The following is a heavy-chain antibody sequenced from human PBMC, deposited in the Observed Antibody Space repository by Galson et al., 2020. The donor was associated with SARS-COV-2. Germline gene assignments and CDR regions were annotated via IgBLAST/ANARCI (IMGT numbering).Heavy chain of an antibody. Sequence: SGPTLVKPTQTLTLTCTFSGFSLSTSGMCVSWIRQPPGKALEWLALIDWDDAKYYSTSLKTRLTISKDTSKNQVVLTMTNMDPVDTAKYYCARIGVGMATIGNYYYYGMDVWGQGTTVTVSS. CDR1: GFSLSTSGMC. CDR3: ARIGVGMATIGNYYYYGMDV. CDR2: IDWDDAK. D-gene: IGHD5-12*01. V-gene: IGHV2-70*01. J-gene: IGHJ6*02.